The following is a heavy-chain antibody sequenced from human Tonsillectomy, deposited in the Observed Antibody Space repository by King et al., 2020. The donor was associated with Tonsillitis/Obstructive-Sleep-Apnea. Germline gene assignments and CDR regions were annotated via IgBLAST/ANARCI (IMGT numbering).Heavy chain of an antibody. J-gene: IGHJ4*02. Sequence: VQLQQWGAGLLKPPETLSLSCGVYGGSISGHYWSWIRQPPGKGLEWIGEINQSGSTNYNPSLKGRVTMSVDTSKNQLSLKVSSVTAADTAVYYCARGDYGDSNYFDYWGQGTLVTVSS. V-gene: IGHV4-34*01. CDR3: ARGDYGDSNYFDY. CDR1: GGSISGHY. CDR2: INQSGST. D-gene: IGHD4-17*01.